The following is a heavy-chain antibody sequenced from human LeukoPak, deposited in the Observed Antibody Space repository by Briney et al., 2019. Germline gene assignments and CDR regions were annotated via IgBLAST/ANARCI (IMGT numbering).Heavy chain of an antibody. CDR1: GYTFTGYY. V-gene: IGHV1-2*02. D-gene: IGHD3-10*01. CDR2: INPNSGGT. CDR3: ARGVHYYGSGSPNFDY. Sequence: ASVKVSCKTSGYTFTGYYIHWVRQAPGQGLEWMGWINPNSGGTNYAQKFQGRVTMTRDTSISTAYMELSRLRSDDTAVYYCARGVHYYGSGSPNFDYWGQGTLVTVSS. J-gene: IGHJ4*02.